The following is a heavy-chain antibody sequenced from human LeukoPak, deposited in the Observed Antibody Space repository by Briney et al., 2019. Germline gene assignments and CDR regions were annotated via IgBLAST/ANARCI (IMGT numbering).Heavy chain of an antibody. J-gene: IGHJ4*02. Sequence: PSETLSLTCTVSGGSISSSSYYWGWIRQPPGKGLEWIGSIYYSGSTYYNPSLKSRVTISVDTSKNQFSLKLSSVTAADTAVYYCAREWGYRDSSGPLIHWGQGTLVTVSS. CDR1: GGSISSSSYY. CDR3: AREWGYRDSSGPLIH. D-gene: IGHD3-22*01. V-gene: IGHV4-39*07. CDR2: IYYSGST.